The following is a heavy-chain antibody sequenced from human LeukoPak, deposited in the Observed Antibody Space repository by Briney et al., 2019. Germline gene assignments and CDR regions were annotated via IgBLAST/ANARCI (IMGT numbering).Heavy chain of an antibody. Sequence: PSETLSLTCAVSGGSFSGYYWSWIRQPPGKGLEWIGEINHSGSTNYNPSLKSRVTISVDTYKNQFSLKLSSVTAADTAVYYCARDGKPMGKKYYYDSSGPPSAWGQGTLVTVSS. J-gene: IGHJ5*02. CDR3: ARDGKPMGKKYYYDSSGPPSA. CDR2: INHSGST. CDR1: GGSFSGYY. V-gene: IGHV4-34*01. D-gene: IGHD3-22*01.